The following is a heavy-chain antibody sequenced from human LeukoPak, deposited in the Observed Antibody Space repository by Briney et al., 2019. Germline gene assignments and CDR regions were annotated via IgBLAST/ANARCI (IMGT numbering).Heavy chain of an antibody. CDR3: ATERKNSNHRGRYYYMDV. J-gene: IGHJ6*03. Sequence: ASVTVSCKFYGYTLTELSMHWVRQPPGKGLEWMGGFDPEEGETIYTQKYPGRVTMTVDTSTDTSYNELSSLRSEETAVYYSATERKNSNHRGRYYYMDVWGKGTTVTVSS. D-gene: IGHD4-11*01. CDR1: GYTLTELS. V-gene: IGHV1-24*01. CDR2: FDPEEGET.